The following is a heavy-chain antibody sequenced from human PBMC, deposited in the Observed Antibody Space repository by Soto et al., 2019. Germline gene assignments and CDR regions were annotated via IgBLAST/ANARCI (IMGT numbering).Heavy chain of an antibody. Sequence: SSETLSLTCTVSGGSISSYYWSCIRQPPGKGLEWIGYIYYSGSTNYNPSLKSRVTISVDTSKNQFSLKLSSVTAADTAVYYCARGRVEMATINAFDIWGQGTMVTVS. CDR3: ARGRVEMATINAFDI. CDR1: GGSISSYY. CDR2: IYYSGST. D-gene: IGHD5-12*01. V-gene: IGHV4-59*01. J-gene: IGHJ3*02.